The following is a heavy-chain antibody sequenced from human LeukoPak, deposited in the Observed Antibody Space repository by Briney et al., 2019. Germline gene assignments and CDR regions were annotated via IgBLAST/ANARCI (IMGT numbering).Heavy chain of an antibody. D-gene: IGHD3-10*01. Sequence: KTSETLSLTCTVSGGSISSSSYYWGCIRQPPGKGLEWIGTIYYSGSTFYNPSLKSRVTISVDTSKNQFSLKLSSVTAADTAVYYCARLPGPGYYYYYMDVWGKGTTVTVSS. J-gene: IGHJ6*03. CDR1: GGSISSSSYY. CDR3: ARLPGPGYYYYYMDV. V-gene: IGHV4-39*07. CDR2: IYYSGST.